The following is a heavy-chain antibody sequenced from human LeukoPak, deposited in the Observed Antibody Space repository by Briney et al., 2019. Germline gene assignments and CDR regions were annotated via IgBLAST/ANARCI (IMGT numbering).Heavy chain of an antibody. CDR3: ARALFGVVPRRRYYFDY. CDR1: SGSISSGGYY. J-gene: IGHJ4*02. Sequence: PSETLSLTCTVSSGSISSGGYYWSWIRQHPGKGLEWIGYIYYSGSTYYNPSLKSRVTISVDTSKNQFSLKLSSVTAADTAVYYCARALFGVVPRRRYYFDYWGQGTLVTVSS. V-gene: IGHV4-31*03. CDR2: IYYSGST. D-gene: IGHD3-3*01.